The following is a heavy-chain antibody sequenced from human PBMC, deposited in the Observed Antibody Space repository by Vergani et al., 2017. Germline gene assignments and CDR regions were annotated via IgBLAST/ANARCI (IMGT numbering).Heavy chain of an antibody. CDR3: ASLYCTNGVCYNWFDP. D-gene: IGHD2-8*01. V-gene: IGHV1-24*01. Sequence: QVQLVQSGAEVKKPGASVKVSCKVSGYTLTELSMHWVRQAPGKGLEWMGGFDPEDGETIYAQKVQGRVTMTEDTSTDTAYMELSSLRSEDTAVYYCASLYCTNGVCYNWFDPWGQGTLVTVSS. CDR1: GYTLTELS. CDR2: FDPEDGET. J-gene: IGHJ5*01.